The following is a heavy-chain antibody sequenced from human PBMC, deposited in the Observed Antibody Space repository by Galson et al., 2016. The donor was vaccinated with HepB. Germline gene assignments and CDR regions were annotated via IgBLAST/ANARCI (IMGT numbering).Heavy chain of an antibody. Sequence: SETLSLTCTVSGGSISSFYWSWIRQPPGKGLEWIGYIYYSGRTNYNPSLKSQLTISVDTSKNQFSLKLSSVTAADTAVYFCAKHMMVTSNYFYYGMGVWGQGATVTVSS. J-gene: IGHJ6*02. D-gene: IGHD2-21*02. V-gene: IGHV4-59*08. CDR3: AKHMMVTSNYFYYGMGV. CDR1: GGSISSFY. CDR2: IYYSGRT.